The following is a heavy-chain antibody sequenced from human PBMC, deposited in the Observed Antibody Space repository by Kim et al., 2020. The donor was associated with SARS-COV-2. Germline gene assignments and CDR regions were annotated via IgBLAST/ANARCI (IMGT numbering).Heavy chain of an antibody. CDR2: INPYNGKT. CDR1: GYTFTVYA. J-gene: IGHJ4*02. D-gene: IGHD6-6*01. CDR3: ARGPDTSSSWVDN. Sequence: ASVKVSCTASGYTFTVYAISWVRRAPGQGLEWMGWINPYNGKTQYAQTLQGRVIMTTDTSASTAYMEVRSLRSDDTAIYYCARGPDTSSSWVDNWGQGTLLIGSS. V-gene: IGHV1-18*01.